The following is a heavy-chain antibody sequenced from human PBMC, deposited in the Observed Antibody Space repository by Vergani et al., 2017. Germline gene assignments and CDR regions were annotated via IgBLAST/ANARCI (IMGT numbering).Heavy chain of an antibody. CDR3: ARVNTETNGQLYYYYYMDG. V-gene: IGHV4-34*01. CDR2: IDHTGRP. Sequence: QVQLQQWGGGLLKPSETLSLTCVVNGGSFTSYHWTWIRQSPGEGLEWVGDIDHTGRPDYNPSLKSRLTMSVDKSRNQFSLTLNSVTATYTAIYFCARVNTETNGQLYYYYYMDGSLQGTAVAVS. J-gene: IGHJ6*03. D-gene: IGHD4-11*01. CDR1: GGSFTSYH.